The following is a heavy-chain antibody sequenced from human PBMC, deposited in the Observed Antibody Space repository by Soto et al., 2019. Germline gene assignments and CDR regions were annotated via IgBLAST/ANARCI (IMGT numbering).Heavy chain of an antibody. CDR3: GKSPDFYYYTMAV. J-gene: IGHJ6*02. CDR1: GFTFSGYA. V-gene: IGHV3-23*01. CDR2: ITGSGTST. Sequence: GGSLRLSSAASGFTFSGYAMTWVRQAPGKGLEWVSSITGSGTSTYYADSVKGRFIISRDNSKNTVSLQMNSLRADDTAVYYCGKSPDFYYYTMAVWGQGTTVTVPS.